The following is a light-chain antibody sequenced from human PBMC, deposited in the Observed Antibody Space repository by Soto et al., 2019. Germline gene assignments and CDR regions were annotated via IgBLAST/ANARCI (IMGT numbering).Light chain of an antibody. J-gene: IGKJ5*01. Sequence: EIVMTQSPATLSVSQGERATLSCRASQSVSSNLAWYQQKPGQAPRLLIYGASTRATGIPARFSVSGSGTEFTLTLSSLQSEDFAVYYCQQYNNWPPITFGQGTRLEIK. CDR2: GAS. CDR3: QQYNNWPPIT. CDR1: QSVSSN. V-gene: IGKV3D-15*01.